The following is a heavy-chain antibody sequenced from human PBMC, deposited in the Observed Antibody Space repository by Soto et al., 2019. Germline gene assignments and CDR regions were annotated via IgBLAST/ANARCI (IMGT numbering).Heavy chain of an antibody. J-gene: IGHJ4*02. CDR2: IYPGDSET. CDR3: AKPPAYGSGWGGGDY. Sequence: PGESLKISYKGSGYTFTRYWIGWVRQMPGKGLEWMGIIYPGDSETRYSPSFQGQVTISADKSISTAYLQWSSLKASDTAMYYCAKPPAYGSGWGGGDYWGQGTLVTVS. D-gene: IGHD6-19*01. CDR1: GYTFTRYW. V-gene: IGHV5-51*01.